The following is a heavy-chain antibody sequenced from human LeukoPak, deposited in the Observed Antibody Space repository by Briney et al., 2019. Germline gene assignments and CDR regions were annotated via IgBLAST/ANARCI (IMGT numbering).Heavy chain of an antibody. V-gene: IGHV1-69*13. Sequence: WASVKVSCKASGGTFSSYAISWVRQAPGQGLEWMGGIIPIFGTANYAQKFQGRVTITADESTSTAYMELSSLRSEDTAVYYCATGAPYSRFSAWFDPWGQGTLVTVSS. CDR3: ATGAPYSRFSAWFDP. CDR2: IIPIFGTA. CDR1: GGTFSSYA. D-gene: IGHD4-11*01. J-gene: IGHJ5*02.